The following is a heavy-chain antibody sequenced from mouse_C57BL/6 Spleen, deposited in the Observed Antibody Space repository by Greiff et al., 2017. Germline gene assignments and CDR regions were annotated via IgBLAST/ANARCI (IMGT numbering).Heavy chain of an antibody. Sequence: EVKLVESGGGLVKPGGSLKLSCAASGFTFSSYAMSWVRQTPEKRLEWVATISDGGSYTYYPDNVKGRFTISKDNAKNNLYLQMGHLKSEDTAMYYCAGYSNSYFDYWGQGTTLTVSS. CDR2: ISDGGSYT. V-gene: IGHV5-4*03. CDR3: AGYSNSYFDY. D-gene: IGHD2-5*01. J-gene: IGHJ2*01. CDR1: GFTFSSYA.